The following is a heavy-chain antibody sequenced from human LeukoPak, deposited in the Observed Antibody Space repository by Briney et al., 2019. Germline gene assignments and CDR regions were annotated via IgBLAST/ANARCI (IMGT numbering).Heavy chain of an antibody. V-gene: IGHV1-2*02. Sequence: ASVKVSCKASGYSFTNYYIHWVRQAPGQGLEWMGWINPNSGGTNYAQKFQGRVTMSRDTSISTAHMELSRLASDDTAVYYCAKDLGYYYGSGSYKDYWGQGTLVTVSS. CDR1: GYSFTNYY. D-gene: IGHD3-10*01. CDR3: AKDLGYYYGSGSYKDY. CDR2: INPNSGGT. J-gene: IGHJ4*02.